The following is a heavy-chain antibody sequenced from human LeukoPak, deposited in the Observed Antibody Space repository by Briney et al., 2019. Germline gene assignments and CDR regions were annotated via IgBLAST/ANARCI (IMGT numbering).Heavy chain of an antibody. Sequence: GGSLRLSCVASGFTFSNYAMSWVRQAPGKGLEWVGRIKKRSDGGTADYAAPVKDRFIISRDDSQDTLYLQMNTLKTEDTAVYYCTRDWYHAFDFWGQGTVVTVSS. D-gene: IGHD3-9*01. V-gene: IGHV3-15*01. CDR3: TRDWYHAFDF. J-gene: IGHJ3*01. CDR2: IKKRSDGGTA. CDR1: GFTFSNYA.